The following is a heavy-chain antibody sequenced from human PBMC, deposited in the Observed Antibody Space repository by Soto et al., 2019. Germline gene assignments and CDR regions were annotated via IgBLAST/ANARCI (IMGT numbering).Heavy chain of an antibody. CDR2: IIPILGIA. J-gene: IGHJ5*02. Sequence: QVQLVQSGAEVKKPGSSVKVSCKASGGTFSSYTISWVRQAPGQGLEWMGRIIPILGIANYAQKFQGRVTITADKSTSTDYMELSSLRSEDTAVYYCARAHLRIGRWFDPWGQGTLVTVSS. CDR1: GGTFSSYT. D-gene: IGHD2-15*01. V-gene: IGHV1-69*02. CDR3: ARAHLRIGRWFDP.